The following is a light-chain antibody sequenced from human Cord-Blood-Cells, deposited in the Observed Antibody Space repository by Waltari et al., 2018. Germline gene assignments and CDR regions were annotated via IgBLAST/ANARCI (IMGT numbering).Light chain of an antibody. CDR3: QQRSNWPPLYT. CDR2: DAS. CDR1: QSVSSY. J-gene: IGKJ2*01. Sequence: EIVLTQSPATLSLSPGERATLPCRASQSVSSYLPWYQQKPRQAPWLLMYDASNRAADIPARFSGSRSETDFTRSISRLEPEDFAVYSCQQRSNWPPLYTFGQGSKLEIK. V-gene: IGKV3-11*01.